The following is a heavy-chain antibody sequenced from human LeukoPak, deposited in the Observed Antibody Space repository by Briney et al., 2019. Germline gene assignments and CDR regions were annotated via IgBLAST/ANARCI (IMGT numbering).Heavy chain of an antibody. J-gene: IGHJ4*02. V-gene: IGHV3-21*01. CDR2: IGSSSSYI. Sequence: PGGSLRLSCAASGFTFSSYSMNWVRQAPGKGLEWVSSIGSSSSYIYYADSVKGRFTISRDNAKNSLYLQMNSLRAEDTAVYYCARVYYYGSGYPFDYWGQGTLVTVSS. D-gene: IGHD3-10*01. CDR1: GFTFSSYS. CDR3: ARVYYYGSGYPFDY.